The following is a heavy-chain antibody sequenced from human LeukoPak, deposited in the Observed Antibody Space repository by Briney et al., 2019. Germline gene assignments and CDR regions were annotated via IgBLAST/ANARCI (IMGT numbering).Heavy chain of an antibody. CDR1: GFTLSNFW. CDR2: IKEDGTET. J-gene: IGHJ4*02. CDR3: ARGGAVGFGEFHS. D-gene: IGHD3-10*01. Sequence: PGGSLRLSCAVSGFTLSNFWMSWVRQVPGKGLEWLANIKEDGTETYYVDSVNGRFTISRDNAKNSVYLQMNRLRVDDAGIYYCARGGAVGFGEFHSWGQGTLVTVSS. V-gene: IGHV3-7*01.